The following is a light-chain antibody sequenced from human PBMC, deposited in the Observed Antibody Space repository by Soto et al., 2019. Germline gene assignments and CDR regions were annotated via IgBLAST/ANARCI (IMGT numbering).Light chain of an antibody. CDR3: QQRSNWPPT. Sequence: IQMTQSPSSLSASVGDRVTITCRASQSISSHLNWYQQKPGKAPKLLIYAASSLQSGVPSRFSGSGSGTDFTLTISSLQPEDFAVYYCQQRSNWPPTFGQGTKVDIK. J-gene: IGKJ1*01. V-gene: IGKV1-39*01. CDR1: QSISSH. CDR2: AAS.